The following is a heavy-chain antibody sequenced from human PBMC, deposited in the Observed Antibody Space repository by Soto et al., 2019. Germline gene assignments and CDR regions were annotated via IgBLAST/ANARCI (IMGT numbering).Heavy chain of an antibody. D-gene: IGHD3-3*02. V-gene: IGHV1-3*01. CDR2: INAGSGNT. Sequence: ASVKVSCKATGYTFSAYTMNWVRQAPGQSPEWMGWINAGSGNTKYSQNFQGRVSITRDTSASTVYMELTGLTSEDTAVYYCARDTETLGPRANDALDIWGQGTMVTVSS. CDR1: GYTFSAYT. CDR3: ARDTETLGPRANDALDI. J-gene: IGHJ3*02.